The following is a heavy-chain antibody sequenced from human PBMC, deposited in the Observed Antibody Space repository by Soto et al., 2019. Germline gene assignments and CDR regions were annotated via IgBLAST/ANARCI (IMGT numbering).Heavy chain of an antibody. CDR3: AREGVTIFGVEYYYYYYMDV. CDR2: IWYDGSNK. J-gene: IGHJ6*03. V-gene: IGHV3-33*01. D-gene: IGHD3-3*01. CDR1: GFTFSSYG. Sequence: GGSLRLSCAASGFTFSSYGMHWVRQAPGKGLEWVAVIWYDGSNKYYADSVKGRFTISRDNSKNTLYLQMNSLRAEDTAVYYCAREGVTIFGVEYYYYYYMDVWGKGTTVTVSS.